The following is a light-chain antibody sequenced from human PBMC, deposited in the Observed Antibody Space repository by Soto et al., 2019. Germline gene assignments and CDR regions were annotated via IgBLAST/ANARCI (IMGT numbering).Light chain of an antibody. CDR3: QQYANWYT. Sequence: ETVLTQSPGTLSLSPGERATLSCRASQTVAGSYLAWYQQKPGQAPRLLIYAASTRVTGIPDRISGSASGRDFTLTISRLEPEDFAVYYCQQYANWYTFGQGTTLEIK. CDR2: AAS. J-gene: IGKJ2*01. CDR1: QTVAGSY. V-gene: IGKV3-20*01.